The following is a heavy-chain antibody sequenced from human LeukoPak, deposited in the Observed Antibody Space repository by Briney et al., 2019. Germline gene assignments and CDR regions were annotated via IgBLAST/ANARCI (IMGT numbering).Heavy chain of an antibody. D-gene: IGHD3-22*01. CDR2: SYYSGST. Sequence: SETLSLTCTVSGGSISSSGHYWGWVRQPPGKGLEWLGSSYYSGSTYYNPALKSRVTISVDTSKNHFSLELSSVTAADTAVYYCGRQFYYDSSGYYLGYWGQGTLVTVSS. V-gene: IGHV4-39*01. CDR1: GGSISSSGHY. J-gene: IGHJ4*02. CDR3: GRQFYYDSSGYYLGY.